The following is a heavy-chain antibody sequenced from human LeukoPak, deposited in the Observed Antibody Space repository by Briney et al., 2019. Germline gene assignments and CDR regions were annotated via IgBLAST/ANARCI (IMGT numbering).Heavy chain of an antibody. V-gene: IGHV1-2*06. CDR2: INPNSGGT. Sequence: ASVKVSCKASGYTFTGYYMHWVRKAPGQGLECMGRINPNSGGTNYAQKFQGRVTMTRDTSISTAYMELSRLRSDDTAVYYCARGPYPDYYDSWRDFDYWGQGTLVTVSS. J-gene: IGHJ4*02. CDR3: ARGPYPDYYDSWRDFDY. CDR1: GYTFTGYY. D-gene: IGHD3-22*01.